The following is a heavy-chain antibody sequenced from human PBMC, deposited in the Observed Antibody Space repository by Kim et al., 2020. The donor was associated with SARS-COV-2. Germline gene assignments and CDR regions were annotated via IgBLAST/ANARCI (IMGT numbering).Heavy chain of an antibody. V-gene: IGHV7-4-1*02. CDR2: GNP. J-gene: IGHJ4*02. CDR3: ASVSSSYDY. D-gene: IGHD6-13*01. Sequence: GNPSYATGFKGRFVFSLDTSVSTAYLQISSLKAEDTAVYYCASVSSSYDYWGQGTLVTVSS.